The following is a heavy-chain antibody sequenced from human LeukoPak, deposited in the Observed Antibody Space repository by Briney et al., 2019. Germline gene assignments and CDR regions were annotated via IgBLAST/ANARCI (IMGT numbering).Heavy chain of an antibody. J-gene: IGHJ4*02. CDR2: INHSGST. Sequence: PSETLSLTCAVSGGSFSGYYWSWIRQPPGKGLEWIGEINHSGSTNYNPSLKGRVNISVDTSKSQFSLKISSVTAADTAVYYCARYYYDSSGYSQYYFDYWGQGTLVTVSS. V-gene: IGHV4-34*01. CDR3: ARYYYDSSGYSQYYFDY. CDR1: GGSFSGYY. D-gene: IGHD3-22*01.